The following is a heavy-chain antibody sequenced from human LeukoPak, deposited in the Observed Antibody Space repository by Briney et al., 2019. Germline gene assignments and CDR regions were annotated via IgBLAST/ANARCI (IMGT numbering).Heavy chain of an antibody. CDR2: VKSKSAGETT. Sequence: GGSLRLSCAASRLSISNDWMSWVRQAPGKGLEWVARVKSKSAGETTDYAARVKGRFTISRDDSKNTLYLQMNSLKTEDTAVYYCTLIQGWGSGSYYRDFWGQGTLVTVSS. J-gene: IGHJ4*02. D-gene: IGHD3-10*01. CDR3: TLIQGWGSGSYYRDF. CDR1: RLSISNDW. V-gene: IGHV3-15*01.